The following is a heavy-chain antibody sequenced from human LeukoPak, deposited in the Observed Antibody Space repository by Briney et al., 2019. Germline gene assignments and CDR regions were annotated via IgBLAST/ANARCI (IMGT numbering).Heavy chain of an antibody. D-gene: IGHD2-21*01. CDR1: GFSLNSYG. CDR3: TKVGRGLIQDE. CDR2: ISDDGRDK. J-gene: IGHJ4*02. V-gene: IGHV3-30*18. Sequence: PGGSLRLSCGGSGFSLNSYGIHWVRQAPGKGLEWLAAISDDGRDKYYSDSVRGRFTISRDNSKNTVYLEVNSLRVEDTAVSYCTKVGRGLIQDEWGRGTLVTVSS.